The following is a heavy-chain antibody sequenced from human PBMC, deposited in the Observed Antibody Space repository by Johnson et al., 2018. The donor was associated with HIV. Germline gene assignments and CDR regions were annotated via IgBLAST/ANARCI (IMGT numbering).Heavy chain of an antibody. J-gene: IGHJ3*02. CDR3: AKDRRITGTIPFYAFDI. CDR1: GFTFSDYY. D-gene: IGHD1-7*01. CDR2: ISSSGSTI. V-gene: IGHV3-11*01. Sequence: QVQLVESGGGVVQPGRSLRLSCAASGFTFSDYYMSWIRQAPGKGLEWVSYISSSGSTIYYADSVKGRFTVSRDNSKNTLYLQMNSLRAEDTAVYYCAKDRRITGTIPFYAFDIWGQGTMVTVSS.